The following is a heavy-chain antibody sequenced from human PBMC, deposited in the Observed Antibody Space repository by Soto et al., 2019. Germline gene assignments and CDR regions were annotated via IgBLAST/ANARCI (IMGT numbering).Heavy chain of an antibody. J-gene: IGHJ6*02. Sequence: ASVKVSCKASGYTFTSYGISWVRQAPGQGLEWMGWISAYNGNTNYAQKLQGRVTMTTDTSTSTAYMELRSLRSDDTAVYYCARSSTNYYDFWSGYSSGMDVWGQGTTVTVSS. V-gene: IGHV1-18*04. CDR3: ARSSTNYYDFWSGYSSGMDV. CDR1: GYTFTSYG. CDR2: ISAYNGNT. D-gene: IGHD3-3*01.